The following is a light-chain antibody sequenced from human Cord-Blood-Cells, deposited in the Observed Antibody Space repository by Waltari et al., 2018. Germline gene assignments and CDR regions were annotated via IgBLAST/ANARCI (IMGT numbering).Light chain of an antibody. V-gene: IGKV1-39*01. CDR2: AAT. Sequence: QMTQPPSSLSASVGDRVTITCRASQSISSYLNLYQQKPGKAPKLLIYAATSLQRGVPSRFSGSGSGTDFALTISSLQPEDFATYYCQQSYSTPPTFGQGTKVEIK. J-gene: IGKJ1*01. CDR1: QSISSY. CDR3: QQSYSTPPT.